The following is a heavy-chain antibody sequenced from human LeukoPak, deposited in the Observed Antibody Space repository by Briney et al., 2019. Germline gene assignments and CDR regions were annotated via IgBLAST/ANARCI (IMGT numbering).Heavy chain of an antibody. CDR2: IIPILGIA. Sequence: SVKVSCKASGYTFTSYAISWVRQAPGQGLEWMGRIIPILGIANYAQKFQGRVTITADKSTSTAYMELSSLRSEDTAVYYCAFSSSSGYLFDYWGQGTLVTVSS. CDR1: GYTFTSYA. J-gene: IGHJ4*02. D-gene: IGHD6-6*01. V-gene: IGHV1-69*04. CDR3: AFSSSSGYLFDY.